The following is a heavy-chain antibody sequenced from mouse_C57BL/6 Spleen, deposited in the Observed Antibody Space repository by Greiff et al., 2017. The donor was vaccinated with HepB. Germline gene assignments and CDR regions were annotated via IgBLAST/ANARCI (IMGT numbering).Heavy chain of an antibody. V-gene: IGHV1-50*01. CDR1: GYTFTSYW. D-gene: IGHD1-1*01. CDR2: IDPSDSYT. J-gene: IGHJ3*01. Sequence: QVQLQQPGAELVKPGASVKLSCKASGYTFTSYWMQWVKQRPGQGLEWIGEIDPSDSYTNYNQKFKGKATLTVDTSSSTAYMQLSSLTSEDSAVYYCATAYYYGSSYWFAYWGQGTLVTVSA. CDR3: ATAYYYGSSYWFAY.